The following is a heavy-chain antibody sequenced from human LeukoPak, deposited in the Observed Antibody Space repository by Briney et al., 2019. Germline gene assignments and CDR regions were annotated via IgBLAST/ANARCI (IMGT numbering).Heavy chain of an antibody. Sequence: PSETLSLTCAVYGGSFSGYYWSWIRQPPGKGLEWIGEVNHSGSTNYSPSLKSRVTMSVDTSKNQFFLNLSSVTAADTAVYYCARVVWDGVIVAVQPAATPGSIDYWGQGTLVTVSS. V-gene: IGHV4-34*01. CDR1: GGSFSGYY. CDR3: ARVVWDGVIVAVQPAATPGSIDY. J-gene: IGHJ4*02. D-gene: IGHD2-2*01. CDR2: VNHSGST.